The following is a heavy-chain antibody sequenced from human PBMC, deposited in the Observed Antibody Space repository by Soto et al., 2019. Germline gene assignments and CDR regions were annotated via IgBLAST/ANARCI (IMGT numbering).Heavy chain of an antibody. J-gene: IGHJ6*02. D-gene: IGHD2-2*01. V-gene: IGHV5-10-1*01. CDR3: ARLGDIVVVPAAISYYYYGMDV. CDR1: GYSFTSYW. Sequence: GESRKISCKGSGYSFTSYWISWVRKMPGKGLEWMGRIDPSDSYTNYSPSFQGHVTISADKSISTAYLQWSSLKASDTAMYYCARLGDIVVVPAAISYYYYGMDVWGQGTTVTVSS. CDR2: IDPSDSYT.